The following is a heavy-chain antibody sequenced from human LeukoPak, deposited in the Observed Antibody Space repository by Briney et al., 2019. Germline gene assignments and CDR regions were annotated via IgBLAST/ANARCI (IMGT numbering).Heavy chain of an antibody. CDR3: ARLTGYSSESWFDP. CDR1: GGSISSSSYY. Sequence: SETLSLTCTVSGGSISSSSYYWGWIRQPPGKGLEWIGYIYYSGSTNYKSSLKSRVTISVDTSKNQFSLKLSSVTAADTAVYYCARLTGYSSESWFDPWGQGTLVTVSS. V-gene: IGHV4-61*05. CDR2: IYYSGST. J-gene: IGHJ5*02. D-gene: IGHD3-9*01.